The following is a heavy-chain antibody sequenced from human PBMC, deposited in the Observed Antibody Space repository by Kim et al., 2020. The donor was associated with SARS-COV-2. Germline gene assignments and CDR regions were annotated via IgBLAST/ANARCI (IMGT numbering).Heavy chain of an antibody. CDR1: GFTFSSYA. D-gene: IGHD3-22*01. Sequence: GGSLRLSCAASGFTFSSYAMSWVRQAPGKGLEWVSAISGSGGSTYYADSVKGRFTISRDNSKNTLYLQMNSLRAEDTAVYYCAKGSSYYYDSSGQIGGYWGQGTLVTVSS. V-gene: IGHV3-23*01. CDR3: AKGSSYYYDSSGQIGGY. CDR2: ISGSGGST. J-gene: IGHJ4*02.